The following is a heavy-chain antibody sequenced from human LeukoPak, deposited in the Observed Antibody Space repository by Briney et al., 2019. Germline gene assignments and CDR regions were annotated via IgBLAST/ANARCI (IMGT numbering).Heavy chain of an antibody. CDR3: VRYPLSYSSNWHYYFDY. CDR2: ISASNGNT. J-gene: IGHJ4*02. Sequence: ASVKVSCKASGYTFTSYGVSWVRQAPGQGLEWMGWISASNGNTNYAQNLQDRVTMTTATSTSTAYMELRSLRSDDTAVYYCVRYPLSYSSNWHYYFDYWGQGTLLTVSS. CDR1: GYTFTSYG. D-gene: IGHD6-13*01. V-gene: IGHV1-18*01.